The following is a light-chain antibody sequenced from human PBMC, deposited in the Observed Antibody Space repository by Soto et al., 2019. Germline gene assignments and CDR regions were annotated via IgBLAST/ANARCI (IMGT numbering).Light chain of an antibody. J-gene: IGKJ1*01. CDR2: KAS. CDR1: QTISSW. Sequence: DIQMTQSPSTLSGSVGDIVTITCRASQTISSWWAWYQQKPGKAPKLLIYKASTLKSGIPSRFSGRGSGTEFPLTLSSLQPYEFATYYCQHYNSYSEAFVQGTKVDLK. CDR3: QHYNSYSEA. V-gene: IGKV1-5*03.